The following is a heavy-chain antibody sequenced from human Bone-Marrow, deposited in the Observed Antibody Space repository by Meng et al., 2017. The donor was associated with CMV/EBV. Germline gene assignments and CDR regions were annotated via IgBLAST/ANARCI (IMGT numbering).Heavy chain of an antibody. CDR1: GGTFSSYA. Sequence: SVKVSCKASGGTFSSYAISWVRQAPGQGLEWMGGIIPILGIANYAQKFQGGVTITADKSTSTAYMELSSLRSEDTAVYYCARHRSYCSSTSCYYYYYGMDVWGQGTTVTVSS. CDR3: ARHRSYCSSTSCYYYYYGMDV. J-gene: IGHJ6*02. D-gene: IGHD2-2*01. V-gene: IGHV1-69*10. CDR2: IIPILGIA.